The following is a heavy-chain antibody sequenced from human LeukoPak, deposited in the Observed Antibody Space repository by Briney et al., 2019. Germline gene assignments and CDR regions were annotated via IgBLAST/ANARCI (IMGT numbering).Heavy chain of an antibody. D-gene: IGHD3-10*01. CDR1: GFNFSTYG. CDR3: ARNAYDGSGSYYNFDY. V-gene: IGHV3-33*01. J-gene: IGHJ4*02. CDR2: IWYDGSNK. Sequence: GGSLRLSCAASGFNFSTYGMHWVRQAPGKGLEWVAVIWYDGSNKYYADSVKGRFTISRDNSRNTLYLQMNSLRAEDTAVYYCARNAYDGSGSYYNFDYWGQGALVTVPS.